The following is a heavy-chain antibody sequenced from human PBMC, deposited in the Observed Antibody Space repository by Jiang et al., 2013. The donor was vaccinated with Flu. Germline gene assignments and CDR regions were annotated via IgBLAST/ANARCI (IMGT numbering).Heavy chain of an antibody. CDR1: GYSFSSYW. V-gene: IGHV5-51*01. CDR2: IYPDDSDT. CDR3: ARHSTEEMSTPLPFDY. J-gene: IGHJ4*02. Sequence: GPEVKKPGESLRISCTGSGYSFSSYWIGWVRQMPGKGLEWMGIIYPDDSDTRYRPSFQGQVTISADKSITTAYLQWSSLKASDTAMYYCARHSTEEMSTPLPFDYWGQGTLVTVSS. D-gene: IGHD5-24*01.